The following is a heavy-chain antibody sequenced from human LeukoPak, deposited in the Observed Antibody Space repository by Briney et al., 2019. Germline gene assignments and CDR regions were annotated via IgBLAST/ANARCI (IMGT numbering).Heavy chain of an antibody. CDR2: IYYSGST. V-gene: IGHV4-31*03. CDR1: GGSISSGGYY. D-gene: IGHD3-10*01. Sequence: SETLSLTCTVSGGSISSGGYYWSWVRQHPGKGLEWIGYIYYSGSTYYNPSLKSRVTISVDTSKNQFSLKLSSVTAADTAVYYCARGSYYNGFDPWGQGTLVTVSS. J-gene: IGHJ5*02. CDR3: ARGSYYNGFDP.